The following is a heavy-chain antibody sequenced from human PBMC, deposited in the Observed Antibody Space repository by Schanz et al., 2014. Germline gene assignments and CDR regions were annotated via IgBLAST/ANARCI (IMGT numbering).Heavy chain of an antibody. V-gene: IGHV1-8*02. Sequence: QVQLVQSGGEVKKPGASATVSCKAPGYTFNNHGISWVRQAPGQGLEWMGWMNPNSGNTGYAQKFQGRVTMTRHTSISTAYMELSSLRSEDTAVYYCARDGEAAAGCDYWGQGTLVTVSS. J-gene: IGHJ4*02. CDR2: MNPNSGNT. D-gene: IGHD6-13*01. CDR1: GYTFNNHG. CDR3: ARDGEAAAGCDY.